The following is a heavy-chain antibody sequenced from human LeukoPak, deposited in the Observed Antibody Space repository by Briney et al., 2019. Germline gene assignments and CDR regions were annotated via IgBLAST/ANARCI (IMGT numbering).Heavy chain of an antibody. D-gene: IGHD6-13*01. CDR3: ARHVNRGGIAAH. Sequence: SETLSLTCAVYGGSLSSYYWSWIRQPPGKGLEWIGYIYYSGSTNYNPSLKSRVTISVDTSKNQFSLKLSSVTAADTAVYYCARHVNRGGIAAHWGQGTLVTVSS. V-gene: IGHV4-59*08. CDR1: GGSLSSYY. J-gene: IGHJ4*02. CDR2: IYYSGST.